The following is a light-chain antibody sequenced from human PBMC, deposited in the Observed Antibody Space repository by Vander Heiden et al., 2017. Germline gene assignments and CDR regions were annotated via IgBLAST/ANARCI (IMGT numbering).Light chain of an antibody. Sequence: DVVMTQSPLSLPVTLGQAAAISCRSSQSLVNSDRNTYLSWFQQRPGQSPRRLIYRVSNRDSGVPDRISGSGSGTDFTLKISRVEAEDVGVYFCMQGSHWPLTFGGGTRVEIK. CDR2: RVS. J-gene: IGKJ4*01. V-gene: IGKV2-30*01. CDR3: MQGSHWPLT. CDR1: QSLVNSDRNTY.